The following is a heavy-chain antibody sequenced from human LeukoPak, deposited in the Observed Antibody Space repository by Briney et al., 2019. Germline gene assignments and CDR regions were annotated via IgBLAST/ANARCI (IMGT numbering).Heavy chain of an antibody. V-gene: IGHV3-53*01. CDR1: GLTVSSND. CDR3: AKGGGGTNYYYMDV. D-gene: IGHD1-1*01. J-gene: IGHJ6*03. CDR2: IYSGGST. Sequence: PGGSLRLSCAASGLTVSSNDMSWVRHAPGKGLEWVSLIYSGGSTYYADSVKGRVTISRDNSKPTLYLQMNSLRAEDTAVYYCAKGGGGTNYYYMDVWGKGTTVTVSS.